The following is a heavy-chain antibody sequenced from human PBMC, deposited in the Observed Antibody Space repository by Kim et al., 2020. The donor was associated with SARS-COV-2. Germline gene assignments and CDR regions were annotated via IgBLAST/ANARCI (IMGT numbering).Heavy chain of an antibody. CDR2: INHSGST. J-gene: IGHJ4*02. Sequence: SETLSLTCAVYGGSFSGYYWSWIRQPPGKGLEWIGEINHSGSTNYNPSLKSRVTISVDTSKNQFSLKLSSVTAADTAVYYCARAAPMVRGVPFDYWGQGTLVTVSS. D-gene: IGHD3-10*01. V-gene: IGHV4-34*01. CDR1: GGSFSGYY. CDR3: ARAAPMVRGVPFDY.